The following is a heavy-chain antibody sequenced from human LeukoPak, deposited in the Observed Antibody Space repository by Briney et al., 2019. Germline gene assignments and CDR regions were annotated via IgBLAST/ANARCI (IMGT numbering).Heavy chain of an antibody. Sequence: QPGGSLRLSCAGSGFSVSNYYMNWVRQAPGKGLEWVSLIRDSGATFYADSVKGRFTISRDSSKNTIYLQMNRLRVEDTAVYFCARDRAVTQVWVEFDSWGQGTQVTVSS. CDR1: GFSVSNYY. CDR2: IRDSGAT. D-gene: IGHD3-16*01. V-gene: IGHV3-66*03. J-gene: IGHJ5*01. CDR3: ARDRAVTQVWVEFDS.